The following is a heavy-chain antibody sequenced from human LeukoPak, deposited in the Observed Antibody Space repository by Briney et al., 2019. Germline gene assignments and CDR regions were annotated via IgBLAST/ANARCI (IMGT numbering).Heavy chain of an antibody. CDR3: ARAPTVLRYSFDY. Sequence: SETLSLTCTVSGGSISSYYWSWIRQPPGKGLEWIGEINHSGSTNYNPSLKSRVTISVDTSKNQFSLKLSSVTAADTAVYYCARAPTVLRYSFDYWGQGTLVTVSS. J-gene: IGHJ4*02. CDR2: INHSGST. D-gene: IGHD3-9*01. V-gene: IGHV4-34*01. CDR1: GGSISSYY.